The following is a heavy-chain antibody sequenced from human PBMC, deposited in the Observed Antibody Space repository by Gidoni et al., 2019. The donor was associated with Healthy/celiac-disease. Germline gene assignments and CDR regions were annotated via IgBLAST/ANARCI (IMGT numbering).Heavy chain of an antibody. CDR2: INHSGST. J-gene: IGHJ6*03. V-gene: IGHV4-34*01. Sequence: QVQLQQWGAGLLKPSQTLSLTCAVYGGSFSGYYWSWIRQPPGKGLEWIGEINHSGSTNYNPSLKRRVTISVDTSKNQFSLKLSSVTAADTAVYYCARGVSRGHYYYYYMDVWGKGTTVTVSS. CDR3: ARGVSRGHYYYYYMDV. D-gene: IGHD6-25*01. CDR1: GGSFSGYY.